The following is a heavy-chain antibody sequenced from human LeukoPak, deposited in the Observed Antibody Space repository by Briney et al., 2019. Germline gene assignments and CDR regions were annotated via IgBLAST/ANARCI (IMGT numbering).Heavy chain of an antibody. CDR3: TRGGDRSFDY. Sequence: ASVKVSCKASGYTFSSYDINWVRQATGQGLEWMGWMNPNSGITAYAQKFQGRVTITRNTPISTAYMELSSLRSEDTAVYYCTRGGDRSFDYWGQGTLVTVSS. J-gene: IGHJ4*02. CDR1: GYTFSSYD. D-gene: IGHD3-10*01. V-gene: IGHV1-8*03. CDR2: MNPNSGIT.